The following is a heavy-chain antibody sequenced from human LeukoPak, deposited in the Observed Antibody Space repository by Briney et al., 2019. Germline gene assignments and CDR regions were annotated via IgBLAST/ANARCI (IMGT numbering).Heavy chain of an antibody. CDR2: ISNSSSTI. J-gene: IGHJ4*02. Sequence: GGSLRLSCAASGFTFSTYSMNWVRQAPGKGLEWVSYISNSSSTIYYADSVKGRFTISRDNAKNSLYLQMDSLRAEDTAVYYCARALGQEYWGQGTLVTVSS. CDR1: GFTFSTYS. CDR3: ARALGQEY. V-gene: IGHV3-48*01.